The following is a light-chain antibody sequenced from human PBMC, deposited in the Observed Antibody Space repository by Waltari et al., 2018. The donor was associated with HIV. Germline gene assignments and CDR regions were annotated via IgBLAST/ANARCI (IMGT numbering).Light chain of an antibody. J-gene: IGKJ4*01. CDR2: EAS. V-gene: IGKV3-11*01. CDR3: QQRSNWPPS. CDR1: QSVSSY. Sequence: EIALTQSPSTLSLSPGERATLSGRASQSVSSYLAWYQQKPGQAPRLLIYEASNRATGIPARFSGSGSGTDFTLTISSLEPEDFAVYYCQQRSNWPPSFGGGTKVEIK.